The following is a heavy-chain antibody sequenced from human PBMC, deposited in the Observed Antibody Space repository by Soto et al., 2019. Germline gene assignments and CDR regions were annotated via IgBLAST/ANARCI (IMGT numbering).Heavy chain of an antibody. CDR1: GYSFTSYW. CDR2: IDPSDSYT. CDR3: ARRSVMITFGGVRDAFDI. Sequence: GESLKISCKGSGYSFTSYWISWVRQMPGKXLEWMGRIDPSDSYTNYSPSFQGHVTISADKSISTAYLQWSSLKASDTAMYYCARRSVMITFGGVRDAFDIWGQGAMVTVSS. J-gene: IGHJ3*02. V-gene: IGHV5-10-1*01. D-gene: IGHD3-16*01.